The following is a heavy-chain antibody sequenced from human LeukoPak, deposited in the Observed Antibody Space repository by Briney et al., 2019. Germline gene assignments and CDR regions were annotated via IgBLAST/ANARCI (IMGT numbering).Heavy chain of an antibody. J-gene: IGHJ3*02. D-gene: IGHD1-26*01. Sequence: ASVKVSCKASGYTFTSYGISWVRQAPGQGLEWMGWISAYNGNTNYAQKFQGRVTITAVASTSTAYMELRSLRSEDTAVYYCAMDTSASPFPAFDIWGQGTMVTVSS. CDR1: GYTFTSYG. CDR2: ISAYNGNT. CDR3: AMDTSASPFPAFDI. V-gene: IGHV1-18*01.